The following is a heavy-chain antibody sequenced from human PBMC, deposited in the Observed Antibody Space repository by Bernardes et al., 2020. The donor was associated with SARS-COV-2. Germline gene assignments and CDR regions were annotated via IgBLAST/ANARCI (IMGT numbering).Heavy chain of an antibody. CDR3: ATVTMKYQLPRHFDL. V-gene: IGHV4-34*01. J-gene: IGHJ4*02. CDR2: VDHSGAT. CDR1: GGSLRGNY. D-gene: IGHD2-2*01. Sequence: SETLSLTCTVSGGSLRGNYWAWIRQSPGKGLEWIGEVDHSGATSYNASLKSRVIITAATSENQFSLRMTSVTAADTAMFYCATVTMKYQLPRHFDLWGQGTLVTVSS.